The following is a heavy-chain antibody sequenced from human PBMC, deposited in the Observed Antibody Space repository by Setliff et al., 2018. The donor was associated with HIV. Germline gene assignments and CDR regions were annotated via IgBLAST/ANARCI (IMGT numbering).Heavy chain of an antibody. Sequence: SETLSLTCSVSRGSIGSYHWTWIRQPPGKGLEWIGYIYYSGTTNYNPSLKSRVTISVDTSKNQFSLKLTSVTAADTAVYYCARGHPNSSRSSLVYWGQGTLVTVSS. V-gene: IGHV4-59*01. CDR1: RGSIGSYH. J-gene: IGHJ4*02. D-gene: IGHD6-6*01. CDR3: ARGHPNSSRSSLVY. CDR2: IYYSGTT.